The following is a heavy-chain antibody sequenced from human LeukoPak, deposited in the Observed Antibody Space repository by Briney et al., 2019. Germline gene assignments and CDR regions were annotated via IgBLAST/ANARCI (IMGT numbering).Heavy chain of an antibody. D-gene: IGHD3-22*01. CDR2: ISSSSSYI. Sequence: GGSLRLSCAASGFTFGSYAMSWVRQAPGKGLEWVSSISSSSSYIYYADSVKGRFTISRDNAKNSLYLQMNSLRAEDTAVYYCARDHYYDSSGLNGWGQGTLVTVSS. CDR1: GFTFGSYA. V-gene: IGHV3-21*01. J-gene: IGHJ4*02. CDR3: ARDHYYDSSGLNG.